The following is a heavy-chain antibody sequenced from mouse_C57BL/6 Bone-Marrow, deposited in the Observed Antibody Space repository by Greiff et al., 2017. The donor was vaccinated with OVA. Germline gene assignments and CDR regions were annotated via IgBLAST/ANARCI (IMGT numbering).Heavy chain of an antibody. J-gene: IGHJ3*01. D-gene: IGHD2-2*01. CDR2: IYPGSGNT. CDR1: GYTFTDYY. Sequence: QVQLQQSGAELVRPGASVKLSCKASGYTFTDYYINWVKQRPGQGLEWIARIYPGSGNTYYNEKFKGKATLTAEKSSSTAYMQLSSLTSEDSAVYFCARDGYDTWFAYWGQGTLVTVSA. CDR3: ARDGYDTWFAY. V-gene: IGHV1-76*01.